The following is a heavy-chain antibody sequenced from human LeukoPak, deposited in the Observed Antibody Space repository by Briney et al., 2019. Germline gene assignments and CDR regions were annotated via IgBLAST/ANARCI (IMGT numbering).Heavy chain of an antibody. CDR1: GYFISSGYY. Sequence: SETLSLTCAVSGYFISSGYYWGWIRQPPGKGLEWIGSIYHSGSTYYNPSLKSRVTISVDTSKNQFSLKLSSVTAADTAVYYCARKWLRTLDYWGQGTLVTVSS. D-gene: IGHD3-22*01. V-gene: IGHV4-38-2*01. J-gene: IGHJ4*02. CDR3: ARKWLRTLDY. CDR2: IYHSGST.